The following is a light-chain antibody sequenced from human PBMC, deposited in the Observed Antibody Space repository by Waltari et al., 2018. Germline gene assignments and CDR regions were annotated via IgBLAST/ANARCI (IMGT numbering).Light chain of an antibody. Sequence: DIQMTQSPSSLSASVVDRVTITCRASQSISSYLNWYQQKPGKAPKLLIYAASSLQSGVPSRVSGSGSGTDFTLTSSSLQPEDVATYYCQQSYSTPMYTFGQGTKLEIK. V-gene: IGKV1-39*01. CDR1: QSISSY. CDR2: AAS. J-gene: IGKJ2*01. CDR3: QQSYSTPMYT.